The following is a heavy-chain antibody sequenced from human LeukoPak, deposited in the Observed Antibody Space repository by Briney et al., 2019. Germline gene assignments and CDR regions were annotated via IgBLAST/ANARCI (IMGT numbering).Heavy chain of an antibody. Sequence: PGGSLRLSCAASGFSFNTYTVNWVRQAPGKVLEWVSSISSSSSYIYYADSVKGRFTISRDNAKNSLYLKMNSLRAEDTAVYYCARCYDFWSRYYNGGVDLDYWGQGTLVTVSS. D-gene: IGHD3-3*01. CDR2: ISSSSSYI. V-gene: IGHV3-21*01. J-gene: IGHJ4*02. CDR3: ARCYDFWSRYYNGGVDLDY. CDR1: GFSFNTYT.